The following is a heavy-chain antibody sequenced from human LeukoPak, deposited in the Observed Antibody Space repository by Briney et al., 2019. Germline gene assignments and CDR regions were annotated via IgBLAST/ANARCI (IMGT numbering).Heavy chain of an antibody. CDR3: AKGSVATIKGVFFDY. V-gene: IGHV3-30*18. J-gene: IGHJ4*02. D-gene: IGHD5-12*01. CDR1: GFTFSSYG. Sequence: PGGSLRLSCAASGFTFSSYGMHWVRQAPGKGLEWVAVISYDGSNKYYADSVKGRFTISRDNSKNTLYLQMNSLRAEDTAVYYCAKGSVATIKGVFFDYWGQGTLVTVSS. CDR2: ISYDGSNK.